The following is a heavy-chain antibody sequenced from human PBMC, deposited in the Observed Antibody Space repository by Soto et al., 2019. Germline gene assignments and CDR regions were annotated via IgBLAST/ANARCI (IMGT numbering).Heavy chain of an antibody. CDR2: TYHTGST. D-gene: IGHD2-2*01. CDR1: GGSISVGVYY. CDR3: ARIGNPDASLYFDY. Sequence: QVQLQESGPGLVKPSQTLSLTCTVSGGSISVGVYYWNWIRQLPGKGPEWIGYTYHTGSTYYNPSLESRVTISGDPSKNQFSLSLSSVTAADTAVYYCARIGNPDASLYFDYWGQRTLVTDSS. V-gene: IGHV4-31*03. J-gene: IGHJ4*02.